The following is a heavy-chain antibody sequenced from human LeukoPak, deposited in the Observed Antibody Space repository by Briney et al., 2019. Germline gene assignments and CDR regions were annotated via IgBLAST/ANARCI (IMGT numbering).Heavy chain of an antibody. V-gene: IGHV4-39*07. CDR1: VGSISSTTYY. D-gene: IGHD3-3*01. Sequence: SETLSLTCSVSVGSISSTTYYWGWVRQSPGKGREWIGSVYYTGTSHYNPSLKSLLTMSVDTSRNQFSLKLSSVTAPDTAVYFCPRAPRGDFWGAYPDVWGKGTTVTVS. CDR2: VYYTGTS. CDR3: PRAPRGDFWGAYPDV. J-gene: IGHJ6*03.